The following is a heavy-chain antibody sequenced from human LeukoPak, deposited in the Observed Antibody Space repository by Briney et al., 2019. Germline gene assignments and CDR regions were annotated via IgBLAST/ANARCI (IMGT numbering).Heavy chain of an antibody. CDR2: IYYTGST. CDR1: GGTFSNYD. Sequence: AGTLSLTCTASGGTFSNYDLSWIRQPPGKGLEWVGHIYYTGSTNYNPTRKSSVTISVDTSRNQFSLKLSSVTAADTAMYYCARESGVGKQMVRGDFWFDPWGQGILVTVSS. V-gene: IGHV4-59*01. CDR3: ARESGVGKQMVRGDFWFDP. J-gene: IGHJ5*02. D-gene: IGHD3-10*01.